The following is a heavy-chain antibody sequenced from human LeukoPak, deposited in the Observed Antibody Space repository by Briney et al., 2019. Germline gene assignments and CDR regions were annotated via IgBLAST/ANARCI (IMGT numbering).Heavy chain of an antibody. CDR2: NK. J-gene: IGHJ4*02. Sequence: NKYYADSVKGRFTISRDNSKNTLYLQMNSLRTEDTAVYYCASPYYYDGSSYYHFFDHWGQGTLVTVSS. D-gene: IGHD3-22*01. CDR3: ASPYYYDGSSYYHFFDH. V-gene: IGHV3-30*01.